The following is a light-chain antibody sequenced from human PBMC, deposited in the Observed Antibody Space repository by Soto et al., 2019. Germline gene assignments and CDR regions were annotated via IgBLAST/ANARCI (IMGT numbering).Light chain of an antibody. Sequence: QSALTQPASVSGSPGQSITISCTETSSDVGGYNYVSWYQQHPGKAPKLMIYDVSNRPSGVSNRFSGSKSGNTASLTISGLQAEDEADYYCSSYTSSSTRVFGTGTKVT. CDR2: DVS. CDR1: SSDVGGYNY. CDR3: SSYTSSSTRV. V-gene: IGLV2-14*01. J-gene: IGLJ1*01.